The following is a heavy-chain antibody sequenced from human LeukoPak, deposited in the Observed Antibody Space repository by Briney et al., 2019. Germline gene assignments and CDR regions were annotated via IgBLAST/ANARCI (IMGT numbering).Heavy chain of an antibody. J-gene: IGHJ4*02. CDR2: ISYDGSNK. D-gene: IGHD1-1*01. Sequence: GGSLRLSCAASGFTFGSYGMHWVRQAPGKGLEWVAVISYDGSNKYYADSVRGRFTISRDNSKNTLYLQMNSLRAEDTAVYYCAKDSEAPGTSHFDYWGQGTLVTVSS. CDR1: GFTFGSYG. CDR3: AKDSEAPGTSHFDY. V-gene: IGHV3-30*18.